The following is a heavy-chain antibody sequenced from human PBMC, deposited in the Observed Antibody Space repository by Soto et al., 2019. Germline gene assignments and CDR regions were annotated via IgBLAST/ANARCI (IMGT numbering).Heavy chain of an antibody. J-gene: IGHJ4*02. CDR3: ARTGFYYYGSGSPVAVDY. V-gene: IGHV1-18*01. CDR1: GYIFTSYG. D-gene: IGHD3-10*01. CDR2: ISAYNGNT. Sequence: QVQLVQSGAEVKKPGASVKVSCKASGYIFTSYGISWVRQAPGQGLEWMGWISAYNGNTNYAQKLQGRVTMTTDTXTXTXHMELRSLRSDATAVYYCARTGFYYYGSGSPVAVDYWGQGTLVTVSS.